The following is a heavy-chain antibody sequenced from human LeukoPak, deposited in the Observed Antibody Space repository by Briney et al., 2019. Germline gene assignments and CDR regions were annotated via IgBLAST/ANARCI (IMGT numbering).Heavy chain of an antibody. Sequence: SVKVSCKASGFTFTSSAMQWVRQARGQRLEWIGWIVVGSGNTNYAQKFQERVTITRDMSTSTAYMELSSLRSEDTAVYYCAADYLAYCGGDCYSPYYYGMDVWGQGTTVTVSS. CDR2: IVVGSGNT. CDR1: GFTFTSSA. J-gene: IGHJ6*02. CDR3: AADYLAYCGGDCYSPYYYGMDV. V-gene: IGHV1-58*02. D-gene: IGHD2-21*02.